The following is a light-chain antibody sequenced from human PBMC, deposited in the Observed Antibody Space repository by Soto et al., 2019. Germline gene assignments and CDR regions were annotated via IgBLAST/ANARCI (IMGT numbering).Light chain of an antibody. CDR3: QQYYSSLPT. Sequence: DIVMTQSPDSLAVSLGERATINCKSSQSVLYNSNNKNYLAWYQQKPGQPPKMLIYWASTRESGVPDRFSGRGSGTDFTLSISSLQAEDVAVYYCQQYYSSLPTFGGGTKVEIK. V-gene: IGKV4-1*01. CDR1: QSVLYNSNNKNY. J-gene: IGKJ4*01. CDR2: WAS.